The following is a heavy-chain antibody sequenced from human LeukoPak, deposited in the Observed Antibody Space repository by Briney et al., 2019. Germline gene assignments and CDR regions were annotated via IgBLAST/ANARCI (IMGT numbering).Heavy chain of an antibody. D-gene: IGHD2-21*02. CDR1: GGSFSGYY. V-gene: IGHV4-34*01. J-gene: IGHJ3*02. CDR2: INRSGST. CDR3: ARGSSYCGGDCYNHAFDI. Sequence: SETLSLTCALYGGSFSGYYWSWIRQPPGKGLEWIGEINRSGSTNFNPPLKSRVTISVDTSKNQFSLKLSSVTAADTAVYYCARGSSYCGGDCYNHAFDIWGQGTMVTVSS.